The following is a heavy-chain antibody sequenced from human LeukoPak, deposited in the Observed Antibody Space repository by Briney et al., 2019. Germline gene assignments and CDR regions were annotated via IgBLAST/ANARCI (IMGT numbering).Heavy chain of an antibody. Sequence: GGSLRLSGAASGFTFDDYAMHWVRQAPGKGLEWVSGISWNSGSIGYADSVKGRFTISRDNAKNSLYLQMNSLRAEDTALYYCAKDITSYYDSSGYYDYWGQGTLVTVSS. V-gene: IGHV3-9*01. J-gene: IGHJ4*02. D-gene: IGHD3-22*01. CDR1: GFTFDDYA. CDR3: AKDITSYYDSSGYYDY. CDR2: ISWNSGSI.